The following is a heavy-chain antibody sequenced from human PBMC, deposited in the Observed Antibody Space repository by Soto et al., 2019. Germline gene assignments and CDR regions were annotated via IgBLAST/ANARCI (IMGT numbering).Heavy chain of an antibody. V-gene: IGHV3-30*18. CDR2: ISYDGSNK. J-gene: IGHJ4*02. CDR3: AKPSPEGSWPQGDY. D-gene: IGHD1-26*01. Sequence: PGGSLRLSCAASGFTFSSYGMHWVRQAPGKGLEWVAVISYDGSNKYYADSVKGRFTISRDNSKNTLYLQMNSLRAEDTAVYYCAKPSPEGSWPQGDYWGQGTLVTVSS. CDR1: GFTFSSYG.